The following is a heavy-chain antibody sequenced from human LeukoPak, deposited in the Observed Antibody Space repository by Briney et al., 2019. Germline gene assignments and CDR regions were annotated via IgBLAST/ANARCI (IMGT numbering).Heavy chain of an antibody. Sequence: SETLSRTCTVSGGSISSYYWGWIRQPPGKALEWIGYIYSSGRINYNPSLKSRVTISIDTSKNQFSLKLTPVTAADTAVYYCARGSDYGEFDYWGQGTLVTVSS. CDR1: GGSISSYY. D-gene: IGHD4-17*01. CDR2: IYSSGRI. CDR3: ARGSDYGEFDY. V-gene: IGHV4-59*01. J-gene: IGHJ4*02.